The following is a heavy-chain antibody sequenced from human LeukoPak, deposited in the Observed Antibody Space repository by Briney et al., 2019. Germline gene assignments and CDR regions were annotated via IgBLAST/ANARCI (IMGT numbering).Heavy chain of an antibody. CDR1: GFTFSSYS. CDR3: ARDGGLLEWFFDY. V-gene: IGHV3-21*01. J-gene: IGHJ4*02. Sequence: PGGSLRLSCAASGFTFSSYSMNWVRQAPGKGLEWVSSISSSSTYIYYADSVKGRFTISRDNAKNSLYLQMNSLRADDTAVYYCARDGGLLEWFFDYWGQGTLVTVSS. D-gene: IGHD3-3*01. CDR2: ISSSSTYI.